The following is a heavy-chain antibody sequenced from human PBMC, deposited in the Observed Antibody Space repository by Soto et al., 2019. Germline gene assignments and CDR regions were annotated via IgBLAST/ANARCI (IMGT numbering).Heavy chain of an antibody. Sequence: PGESLKICCMGSGYKVSTWHNFTSYWIAWVRQMPGEGLEWMGIIYPGDSDTRYSPSFRGQVTISADKSITTAYLQWSSLKASDTAMYYRARLLAPYTLWDWGQGTLVTVSS. CDR3: ARLLAPYTLWD. V-gene: IGHV5-51*01. J-gene: IGHJ4*02. CDR1: GYKVSTWHNFTSYW. CDR2: IYPGDSDT. D-gene: IGHD2-21*01.